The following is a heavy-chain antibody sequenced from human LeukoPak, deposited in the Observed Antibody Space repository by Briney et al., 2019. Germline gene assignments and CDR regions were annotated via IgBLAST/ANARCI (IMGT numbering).Heavy chain of an antibody. CDR1: GFTFSNAW. CDR3: VKDVGGSYAFDY. J-gene: IGHJ4*02. D-gene: IGHD1-26*01. V-gene: IGHV3-64D*09. CDR2: INDNGGRT. Sequence: PGGSLRLSCAASGFTFSNAWMSWVRQAPGKGLEYVSGINDNGGRTHYGDSVKGRFSISRDNSKNTLHLQMSTLRAEDTALYYCVKDVGGSYAFDYWGQGILVTVAS.